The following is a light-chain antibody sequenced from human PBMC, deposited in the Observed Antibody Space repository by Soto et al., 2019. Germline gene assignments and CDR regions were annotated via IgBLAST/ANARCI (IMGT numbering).Light chain of an antibody. V-gene: IGLV2-14*03. CDR2: DVS. CDR3: SSYTTSNTRQIV. Sequence: QSVLTQPASVSGSPGQSITISCTGTSSDVGGYNYVSWYQHHPGKAPKLIIYDVSNRPSGVSIRFSGSKSDNTASLTISGLQPEDEADYHCSSYTTSNTRQIVFVTGTMVTVL. J-gene: IGLJ1*01. CDR1: SSDVGGYNY.